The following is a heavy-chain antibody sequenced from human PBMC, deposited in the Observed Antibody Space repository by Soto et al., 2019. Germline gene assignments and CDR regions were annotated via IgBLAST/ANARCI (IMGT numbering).Heavy chain of an antibody. CDR3: AKDYGWVHYCTNGVCYLDH. CDR2: ISYDGSNK. J-gene: IGHJ4*02. CDR1: GFTFSSYG. D-gene: IGHD2-8*01. Sequence: GGFLRLSCAASGFTFSSYGMHWVRQAPGKGLEWVAVISYDGSNKYYADSVKGRFTISRDNSKNTLYLQMNSLRAEDTAVYYCAKDYGWVHYCTNGVCYLDHWGQGTLVTVSS. V-gene: IGHV3-30*18.